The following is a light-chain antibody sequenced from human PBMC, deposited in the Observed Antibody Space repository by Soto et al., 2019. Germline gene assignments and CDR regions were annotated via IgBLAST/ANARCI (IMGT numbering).Light chain of an antibody. J-gene: IGLJ1*01. CDR1: SSDVGGYNY. CDR2: DVS. Sequence: QSALTQPRSVSGSPGQSVTISCTGTSSDVGGYNYVSWYQQHPGKAPKLMIYDVSKRPSGVPDRFSGSKSGNTASLNISWLQAEDEADYSCCSYAVTYYVFGTGTKLTVL. V-gene: IGLV2-11*01. CDR3: CSYAVTYYV.